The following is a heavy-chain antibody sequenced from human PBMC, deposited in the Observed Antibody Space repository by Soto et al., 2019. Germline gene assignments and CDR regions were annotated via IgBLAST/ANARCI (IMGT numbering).Heavy chain of an antibody. J-gene: IGHJ4*02. CDR3: AREDYFDSGGFPI. Sequence: SETLSLTCTVSGGSISSYYWSWIRQPPGKGLEWIGNIYDSGSTKYNPSLKSRVTISLDTANTQFYLQLNYVTAADTAVYYCAREDYFDSGGFPIWGQGTLVTVSS. D-gene: IGHD3-22*01. CDR1: GGSISSYY. CDR2: IYDSGST. V-gene: IGHV4-59*01.